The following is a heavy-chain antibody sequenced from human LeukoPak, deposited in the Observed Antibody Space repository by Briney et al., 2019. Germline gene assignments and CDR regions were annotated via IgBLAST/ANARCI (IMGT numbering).Heavy chain of an antibody. D-gene: IGHD3-16*02. J-gene: IGHJ4*02. CDR3: TTDYYDYVWGSYRPDY. V-gene: IGHV3-53*01. CDR2: IYSGGST. Sequence: GGSLRLPCAASGFTVSSNYMSWVRQAPGKGLEWVSVIYSGGSTYYADSVKGRFTISRDNSKNTLYLQMNSLRAEDTAVYYCTTDYYDYVWGSYRPDYWGQGTLVTVSS. CDR1: GFTVSSNY.